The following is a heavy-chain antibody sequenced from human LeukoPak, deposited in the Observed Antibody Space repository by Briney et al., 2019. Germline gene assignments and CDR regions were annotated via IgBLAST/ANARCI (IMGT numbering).Heavy chain of an antibody. J-gene: IGHJ4*02. CDR3: ARDSGYYDSSGYYAY. CDR2: ISYDGSNK. CDR1: GFTFSSYA. V-gene: IGHV3-30*04. Sequence: PGGSLRLPCAASGFTFSSYAMHWVRQAPGKGLEWVAVISYDGSNKYYADSVKGRFTISRDNSKNTLYLQMNSLRAEDTAVYYCARDSGYYDSSGYYAYWGQGTLVTVSS. D-gene: IGHD3-22*01.